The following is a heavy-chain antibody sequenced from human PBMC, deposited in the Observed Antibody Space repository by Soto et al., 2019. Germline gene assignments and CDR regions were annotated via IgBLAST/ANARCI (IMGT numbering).Heavy chain of an antibody. CDR2: ISGSGGST. D-gene: IGHD1-1*01. Sequence: HPGGSLRLSVAAAEFIFSSHAMSWLRQAPGKGLEWVAAISGSGGSTYYADSVKGRFTISRDNSKNTLYLQMNSLRAEDTAVYYCARGLNQLTLYYWGQGTLVTVSS. V-gene: IGHV3-23*01. J-gene: IGHJ4*02. CDR1: EFIFSSHA. CDR3: ARGLNQLTLYY.